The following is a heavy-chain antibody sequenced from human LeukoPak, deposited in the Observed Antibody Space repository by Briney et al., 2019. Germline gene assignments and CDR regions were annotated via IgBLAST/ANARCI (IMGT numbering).Heavy chain of an antibody. CDR1: AFTFSTYG. J-gene: IGHJ6*02. V-gene: IGHV3-30*18. CDR2: ISYDGSNK. CDR3: GKETAKYYYYGVDV. Sequence: GGSLRLSCAASAFTFSTYGMHWVRQAPGKGLEWVAAISYDGSNKYYADSVKGRLTISRDNSKDTLYLQMSSLRAEDTAVYYCGKETAKYYYYGVDVWGQGTAVTVSS.